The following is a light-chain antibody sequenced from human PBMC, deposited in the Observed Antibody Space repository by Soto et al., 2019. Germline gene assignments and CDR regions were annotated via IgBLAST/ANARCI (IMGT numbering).Light chain of an antibody. V-gene: IGKV1-13*02. CDR3: QQFHIYPLT. Sequence: AIYLTQSPPSLSASVGDRVTISCRASQGLSSALAWYQPKPGKAPTNLIFDASIVDSGVPSRFSCSGAGTNFTLTISSLQHEDLATNYRQQFHIYPLTFGGGTKVEIK. J-gene: IGKJ4*01. CDR2: DAS. CDR1: QGLSSA.